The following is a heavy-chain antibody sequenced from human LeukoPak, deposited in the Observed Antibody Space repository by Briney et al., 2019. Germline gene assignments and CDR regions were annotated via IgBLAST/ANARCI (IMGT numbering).Heavy chain of an antibody. Sequence: GASVKVSCKASGYTFTGYYMHWVRQAPGQGLEWMGWINPNSGGTNYAQKFQGRVTMTRDTSISTAYMELSRLRFDDTAVYYCARDRVVVTTILEPHFDPWGQGTLVTVSS. J-gene: IGHJ5*02. CDR2: INPNSGGT. CDR1: GYTFTGYY. V-gene: IGHV1-2*02. CDR3: ARDRVVVTTILEPHFDP. D-gene: IGHD3-22*01.